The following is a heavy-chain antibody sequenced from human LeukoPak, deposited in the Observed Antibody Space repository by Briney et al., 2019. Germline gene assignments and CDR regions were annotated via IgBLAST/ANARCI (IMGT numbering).Heavy chain of an antibody. Sequence: KASETLSLTCTVSGGSINGYYWSWIRQPPGKGLEWIGYIYYTGTINYNPSLRSRLTISVDTSKNQFSLKLSSVTAADTAVYYCARCSYSSGWYSGFRCYWGQGTLVTVSS. V-gene: IGHV4-59*08. CDR2: IYYTGTI. CDR1: GGSINGYY. J-gene: IGHJ4*02. D-gene: IGHD6-19*01. CDR3: ARCSYSSGWYSGFRCY.